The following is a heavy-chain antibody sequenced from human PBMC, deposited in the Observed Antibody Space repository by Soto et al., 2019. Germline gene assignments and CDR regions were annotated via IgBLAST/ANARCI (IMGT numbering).Heavy chain of an antibody. J-gene: IGHJ4*02. Sequence: QVQLQQWGAGLLKPSDTLSLNCAVNGGSLSGYYWSWIRQPPGKGLEWLGEIKHGGYTNYSPSLKRRATISSDTSNIQFSLRLNSVTAADTGLYYCARGQEGVVATHWDQGALVPVSS. V-gene: IGHV4-34*01. CDR2: IKHGGYT. CDR3: ARGQEGVVATH. D-gene: IGHD5-12*01. CDR1: GGSLSGYY.